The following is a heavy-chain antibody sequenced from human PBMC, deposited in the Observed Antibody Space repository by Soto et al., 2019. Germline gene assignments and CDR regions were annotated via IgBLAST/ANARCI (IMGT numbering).Heavy chain of an antibody. V-gene: IGHV3-48*01. CDR2: ISSSSSTI. Sequence: GESLKISCAASGFTFSSYSMNWVRQAPGKGLEWVSYISSSSSTIYYADSVKGRFTISRDNAKNSLYLQMNSLRAEDTAVYYCARERNSGYDWSPLGYMDVWGKGTTVTVSS. D-gene: IGHD5-12*01. CDR3: ARERNSGYDWSPLGYMDV. J-gene: IGHJ6*03. CDR1: GFTFSSYS.